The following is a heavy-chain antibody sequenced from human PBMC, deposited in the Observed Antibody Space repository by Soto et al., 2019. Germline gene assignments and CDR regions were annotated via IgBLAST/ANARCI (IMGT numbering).Heavy chain of an antibody. CDR2: ISGGNGKT. J-gene: IGHJ4*02. CDR3: GRDQGYQLIYF. Sequence: QVQLVQSGAEVKKPGASVKVSCKASGYTFTNYARRWVRQAPGHSLEWMGWISGGNGKTKYSQNFQGRVTITMDTSASTAYMEMSSLRSEDTAVYYCGRDQGYQLIYFWGQVTLVTVSS. CDR1: GYTFTNYA. V-gene: IGHV1-3*01. D-gene: IGHD2-2*02.